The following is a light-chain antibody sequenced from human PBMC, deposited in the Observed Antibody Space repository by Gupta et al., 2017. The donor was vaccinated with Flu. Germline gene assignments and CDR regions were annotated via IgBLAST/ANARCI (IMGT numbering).Light chain of an antibody. CDR1: SGHSRNS. J-gene: IGLJ3*02. CDR3: QTWDTAGNWV. Sequence: QVVLTQSPSASASLGASVKLTCTLSSGHSRNSITWHQQQPERGPRYLMKLNSDGSHSKGDRIPDRFSGSSCGAERYLTISSLQSDDEADYYCQTWDTAGNWVFGGGTKLTVL. V-gene: IGLV4-69*01. CDR2: LNSDGSH.